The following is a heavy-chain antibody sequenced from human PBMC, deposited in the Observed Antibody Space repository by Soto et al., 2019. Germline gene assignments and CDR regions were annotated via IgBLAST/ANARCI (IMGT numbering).Heavy chain of an antibody. CDR2: ISGSGGST. J-gene: IGHJ3*02. V-gene: IGHV3-23*01. CDR1: GFTFSSYA. Sequence: EVQLLESGGGLVQPGGSLRLSCAASGFTFSSYAMSWVRQAPGKGLEWVSAISGSGGSTYYADSVKGRFTISRDNSKNTLYLQMNSLRAEDTAVYYCANSGTRLYSSGRENAFDIWGQGTMVTVSS. D-gene: IGHD6-19*01. CDR3: ANSGTRLYSSGRENAFDI.